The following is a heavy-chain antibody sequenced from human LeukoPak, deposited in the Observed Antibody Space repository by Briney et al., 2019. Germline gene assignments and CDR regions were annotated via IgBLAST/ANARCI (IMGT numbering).Heavy chain of an antibody. CDR2: LISIFGTT. J-gene: IGHJ6*03. D-gene: IGHD2-15*01. CDR1: GGIISSSA. CDR3: ASGYCSGNTCLSGANYYYYYMDV. V-gene: IGHV1-69*01. Sequence: GASVKVSCKASGGIISSSAISWVRQAPGQGLEWMGGLISIFGTTNYAQKFQGRVTITADESTSTAYMELSSLRSEDTAVYYCASGYCSGNTCLSGANYYYYYMDVWGKGTTVTISS.